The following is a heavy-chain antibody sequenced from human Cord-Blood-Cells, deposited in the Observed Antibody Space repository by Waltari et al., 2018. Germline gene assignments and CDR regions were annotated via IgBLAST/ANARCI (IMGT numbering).Heavy chain of an antibody. V-gene: IGHV1-46*01. Sequence: SGYTFTSYYMHWVRQAPGQGLEWMGIINPSGGSTSYAQKFQGRVTMTRDTSTSTVYMELSSLRSEDTAVYYCARSRDGYNFDYWGQGTLVTVSS. CDR2: INPSGGST. D-gene: IGHD5-12*01. J-gene: IGHJ4*02. CDR3: ARSRDGYNFDY. CDR1: GYTFTSYY.